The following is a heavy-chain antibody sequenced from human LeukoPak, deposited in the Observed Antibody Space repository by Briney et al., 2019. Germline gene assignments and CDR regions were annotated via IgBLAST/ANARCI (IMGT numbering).Heavy chain of an antibody. Sequence: PSETLSLTCTVSGDFISSGSYYWSWIRQPAGKGLEWIGTIYYSGSTYYNPSLKSRVTISIDTSKNQFSLRLNSVTAADTAVYYCARRTTNDKWMTNKGGYYFDYWGQGTLVTVSS. D-gene: IGHD1-1*01. CDR2: IYYSGST. CDR1: GDFISSGSYY. V-gene: IGHV4-39*01. J-gene: IGHJ4*02. CDR3: ARRTTNDKWMTNKGGYYFDY.